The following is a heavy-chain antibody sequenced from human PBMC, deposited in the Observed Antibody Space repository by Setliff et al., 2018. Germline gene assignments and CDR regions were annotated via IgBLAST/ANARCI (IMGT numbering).Heavy chain of an antibody. V-gene: IGHV1-46*01. J-gene: IGHJ4*02. CDR2: INPGGGSA. CDR1: GYTLSRHY. Sequence: ASVKVSCKATGYTLSRHYMHWVRQAPGQGLEWMGIINPGGGSASIVEKFQGRVTMTSDTSTSTVYLDLSGLKTEDTAVYYCTTGVNSAYWEYYFEYWGQGTLVTVSS. CDR3: TTGVNSAYWEYYFEY. D-gene: IGHD1-26*01.